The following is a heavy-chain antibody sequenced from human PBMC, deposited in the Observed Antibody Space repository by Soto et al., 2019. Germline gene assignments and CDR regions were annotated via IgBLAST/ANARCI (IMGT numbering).Heavy chain of an antibody. Sequence: QVQLVQSGAEVKKPGSSVKVSCKASGGTFSSHVFNWVRQAPGQGREWMGGIMPIIGTANYAQKFQGRVTSPADESTSTAYMELSSLRSEDTAVYYCARDLEFRDGNISHLDYWGQGTLVSVSS. CDR1: GGTFSSHV. CDR2: IMPIIGTA. CDR3: ARDLEFRDGNISHLDY. D-gene: IGHD3-10*01. J-gene: IGHJ4*02. V-gene: IGHV1-69*01.